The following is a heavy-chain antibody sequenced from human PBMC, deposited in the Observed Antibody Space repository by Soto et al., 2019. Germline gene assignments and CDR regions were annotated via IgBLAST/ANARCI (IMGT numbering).Heavy chain of an antibody. CDR3: AKDKGGGYDLYGMDV. CDR2: ISWDGGSI. D-gene: IGHD5-12*01. CDR1: GFTFDDYA. Sequence: EVQLVESGGVVVQPGGSLRLSCAASGFTFDDYAMHWVRQAPGKGLEWVSLISWDGGSIYYADSVKGRFTISRDNSKNSLYLQMNSLRAEDTALYYCAKDKGGGYDLYGMDVWGQGTTVTVSS. J-gene: IGHJ6*02. V-gene: IGHV3-43D*04.